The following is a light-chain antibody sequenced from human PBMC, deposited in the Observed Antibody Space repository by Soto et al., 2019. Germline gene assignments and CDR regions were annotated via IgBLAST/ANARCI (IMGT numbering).Light chain of an antibody. CDR1: QSVNSN. CDR3: QQYNDWPPWYS. J-gene: IGKJ2*03. Sequence: EIVMTQSPATLSVSPGGRATLSCRASQSVNSNLAWYQQKPGQAPRLLIYGASTRATGIPARFHGSGSGTDFTLTISSLQSEDFAVYYCQQYNDWPPWYSFGLGTKLEIK. CDR2: GAS. V-gene: IGKV3-15*01.